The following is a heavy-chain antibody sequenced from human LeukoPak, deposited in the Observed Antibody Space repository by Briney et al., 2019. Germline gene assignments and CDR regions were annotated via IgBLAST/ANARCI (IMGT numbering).Heavy chain of an antibody. J-gene: IGHJ6*03. CDR1: GGSISSYY. CDR3: ARGYCSGGSCPIYYYYMDV. D-gene: IGHD2-15*01. V-gene: IGHV4-59*01. CDR2: IYYSGST. Sequence: SETLSLTCTVSGGSISSYYWSWIRQPPGKGLERIGYIYYSGSTNYNPSLKSRVTISVDTSKNQFSLKLSSVTAADTAVYYCARGYCSGGSCPIYYYYMDVWGKGTTVTVSS.